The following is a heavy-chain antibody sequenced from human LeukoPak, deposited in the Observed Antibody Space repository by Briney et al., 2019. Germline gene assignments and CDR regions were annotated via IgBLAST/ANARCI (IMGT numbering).Heavy chain of an antibody. D-gene: IGHD2-15*01. CDR2: IIPIFGTA. V-gene: IGHV1-69*01. J-gene: IGHJ3*02. Sequence: SVKVSCKASGGTFSSFAISWVRQAPGQGLEWMGGIIPIFGTANYAQKFQGRVTITADESTSTAYMELSSLRSEDTAVYYCARGRDIVVVVAATTQHDAFDIWGQGTMVTVSS. CDR1: GGTFSSFA. CDR3: ARGRDIVVVVAATTQHDAFDI.